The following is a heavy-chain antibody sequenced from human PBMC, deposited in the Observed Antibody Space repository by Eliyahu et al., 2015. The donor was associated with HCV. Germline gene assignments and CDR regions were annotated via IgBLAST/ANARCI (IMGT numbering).Heavy chain of an antibody. CDR3: ARHPAAYNWNDECYFDY. Sequence: QLQLQXSGPGLVKPSXTLSXTCTVPGXSIXSSXYYWGWXRQPPGKGLEWIGSIYYSGSTYYNPSLKSRVTISVDTSKNQFSLKLSSVTAADTAVYYCARHPAAYNWNDECYFDYWGQGTLVTVSS. J-gene: IGHJ4*02. CDR1: GXSIXSSXYY. V-gene: IGHV4-39*01. CDR2: IYYSGST. D-gene: IGHD1-20*01.